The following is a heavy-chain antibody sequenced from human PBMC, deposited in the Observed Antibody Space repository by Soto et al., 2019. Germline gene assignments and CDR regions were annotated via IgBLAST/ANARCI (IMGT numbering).Heavy chain of an antibody. CDR1: GYTFTSYA. V-gene: IGHV1-3*01. CDR3: ARAISYDFWSGYYNY. CDR2: INAGNGNT. J-gene: IGHJ4*02. D-gene: IGHD3-3*01. Sequence: QVQLVQSGAEVKKPGASVKVSCKASGYTFTSYAMHWVRQAPGQRLEWMGGINAGNGNTKYSQKFQGRVTITRDTSASTAYMELSSLRSEDTAVYYCARAISYDFWSGYYNYWGQGTLVTVSS.